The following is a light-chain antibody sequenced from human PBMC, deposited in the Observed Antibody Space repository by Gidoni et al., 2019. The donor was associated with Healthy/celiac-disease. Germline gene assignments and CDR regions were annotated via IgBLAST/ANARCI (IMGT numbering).Light chain of an antibody. CDR3: QQLNSYPQVA. Sequence: IQLTQSPSSLSASVGDRVTITCRASQGISSYLALYQQKPGKAPKLLIYAASTLQSGVPSRFSGSGSGTDFTLTISSLQPEDFATYYCQQLNSYPQVAFGQGTKLEIK. CDR1: QGISSY. CDR2: AAS. V-gene: IGKV1-9*01. J-gene: IGKJ2*01.